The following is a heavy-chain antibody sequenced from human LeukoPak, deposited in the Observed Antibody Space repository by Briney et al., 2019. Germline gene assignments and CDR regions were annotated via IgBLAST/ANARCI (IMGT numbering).Heavy chain of an antibody. J-gene: IGHJ5*02. D-gene: IGHD3-9*01. Sequence: ASVKVSCKASGYTFTGYGISWVRQAPGQGLEWMGWISAYNGNTNYAQKLQGRVTMTTDTYTSTAYMELRSLRSDDTAVYYCAREFHVPYYDILTGYYNYWFDPWGQGTLVTVSS. CDR1: GYTFTGYG. V-gene: IGHV1-18*01. CDR2: ISAYNGNT. CDR3: AREFHVPYYDILTGYYNYWFDP.